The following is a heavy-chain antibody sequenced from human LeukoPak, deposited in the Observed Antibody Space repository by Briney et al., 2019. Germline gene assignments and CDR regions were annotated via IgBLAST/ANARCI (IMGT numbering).Heavy chain of an antibody. CDR3: ARDKPAYYYDSSEAFDI. CDR1: GYTFSGFY. Sequence: ASVKVSCKASGYTFSGFYINWVRQAPGQGLEWMGWINPKNGDTHYAQDFLGRVTMTRDTSISTAYMELSRLTSDDTAVYYCARDKPAYYYDSSEAFDIWGQGTMVTVSS. CDR2: INPKNGDT. J-gene: IGHJ3*02. D-gene: IGHD3-22*01. V-gene: IGHV1-2*02.